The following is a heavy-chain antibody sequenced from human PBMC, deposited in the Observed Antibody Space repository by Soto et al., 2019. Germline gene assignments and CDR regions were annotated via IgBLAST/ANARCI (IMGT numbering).Heavy chain of an antibody. CDR3: ARSLRRADYYGSGSYQHY. CDR2: INHSGST. CDR1: GGSFSGYY. V-gene: IGHV4-34*01. Sequence: SETLSLTCAVYGGSFSGYYWSWIRQPPGKGLEWIGEINHSGSTNYNPSLKSRVTISVDTSKNQFSRKLSSVTAADTAVYYCARSLRRADYYGSGSYQHYWGQGTLVTVSS. D-gene: IGHD3-10*01. J-gene: IGHJ4*02.